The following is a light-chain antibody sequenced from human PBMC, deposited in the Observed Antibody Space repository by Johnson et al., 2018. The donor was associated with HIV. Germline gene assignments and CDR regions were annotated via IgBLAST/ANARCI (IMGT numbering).Light chain of an antibody. CDR3: GAWDSSLSAYV. Sequence: QSVLTQPPSVSAAPGQKVTISFSGSSSNIGNNYVSWYQQLPGTAPKLLIYDHNKRPSGISDRFSGSKSGTSATLGITGLQTGDEADYYCGAWDSSLSAYVFGTGTKVTVL. V-gene: IGLV1-51*01. CDR1: SSNIGNNY. J-gene: IGLJ1*01. CDR2: DHN.